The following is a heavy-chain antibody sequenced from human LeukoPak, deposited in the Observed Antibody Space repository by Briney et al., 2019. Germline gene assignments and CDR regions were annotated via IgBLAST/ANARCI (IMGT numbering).Heavy chain of an antibody. CDR1: GLTLTNYG. CDR2: ISYDGGNK. Sequence: PGGSLRLSCAASGLTLTNYGMHWVRRAPGKGLEWVAVISYDGGNKYYADSVKGRFTISRDNAKNSLYLQMNSLRGEDTAVYYCARARYGSGGYFFDFWGQGTLVTVSS. J-gene: IGHJ4*02. CDR3: ARARYGSGGYFFDF. V-gene: IGHV3-30*03. D-gene: IGHD3-10*01.